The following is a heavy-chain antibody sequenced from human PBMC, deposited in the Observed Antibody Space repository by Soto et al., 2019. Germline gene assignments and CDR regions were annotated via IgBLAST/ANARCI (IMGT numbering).Heavy chain of an antibody. J-gene: IGHJ4*02. Sequence: SVKVSCKGSGYTFTSYGTSWVRQAPGQGLEWMGGIIPIFGTANYAQKFQGRVTITADESTSTAYMELSSLRSDDTAVCYCARVRSSSSWPDYWGQGTQVTVSS. CDR2: IIPIFGTA. V-gene: IGHV1-69*13. CDR1: GYTFTSYG. CDR3: ARVRSSSSWPDY. D-gene: IGHD6-13*01.